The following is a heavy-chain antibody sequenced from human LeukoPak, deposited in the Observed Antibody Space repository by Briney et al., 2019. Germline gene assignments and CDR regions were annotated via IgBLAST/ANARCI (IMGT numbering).Heavy chain of an antibody. V-gene: IGHV5-51*01. Sequence: GESLKISCKGSGYSFTSYWIGWVRQMPGKGLEWMGIIYPGDSDTRYSPSFQGQVTISADKSISTAYLQWSSLKASDTAMYYCARQAEGLLWFGESNFDYWGQGTLVTVSS. D-gene: IGHD3-10*01. J-gene: IGHJ4*02. CDR1: GYSFTSYW. CDR2: IYPGDSDT. CDR3: ARQAEGLLWFGESNFDY.